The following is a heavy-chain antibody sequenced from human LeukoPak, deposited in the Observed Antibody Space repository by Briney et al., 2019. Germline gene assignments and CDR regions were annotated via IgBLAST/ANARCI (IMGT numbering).Heavy chain of an antibody. CDR2: INPSGGTT. V-gene: IGHV1-46*01. J-gene: IGHJ4*02. CDR1: GYTFTRYY. D-gene: IGHD2-2*01. Sequence: GASVKVSCKASGYTFTRYYMYWVRQAPGQGLEWMGIINPSGGTTNYAQKFQGRVTMTRDTSTSTVYMELSSLRSEDTAVYYCARDVVAARGSFDYWGQGTLVTVSS. CDR3: ARDVVAARGSFDY.